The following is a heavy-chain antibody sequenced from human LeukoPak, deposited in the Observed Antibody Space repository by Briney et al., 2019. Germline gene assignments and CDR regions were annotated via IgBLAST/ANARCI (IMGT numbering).Heavy chain of an antibody. Sequence: SETLSLTCNVSGGSISSYYWSWIRQPPGKGLEWIGYIYYSGSTNYNPSLKSRVTISVDTSKNQFSLKLSSVTAADTAVYYCARLVSSSSPGDAEYFQHWGQGTLVTVSS. CDR3: ARLVSSSSPGDAEYFQH. D-gene: IGHD6-6*01. CDR1: GGSISSYY. CDR2: IYYSGST. J-gene: IGHJ1*01. V-gene: IGHV4-59*01.